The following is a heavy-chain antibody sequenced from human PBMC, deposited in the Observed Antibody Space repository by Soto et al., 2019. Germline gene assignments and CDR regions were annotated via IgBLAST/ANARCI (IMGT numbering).Heavy chain of an antibody. J-gene: IGHJ6*02. Sequence: TSETLSLTCTVSGGSIRSSSYYWGWIRQPPGKGLEWIGSIYYSGSTYYNPSFKSRVTISVDTSKNQFSLKLSSVTAADTAVYYCAREGAGSVTNYGMDVWGQGTTVTVS. CDR1: GGSIRSSSYY. D-gene: IGHD4-17*01. CDR2: IYYSGST. V-gene: IGHV4-39*02. CDR3: AREGAGSVTNYGMDV.